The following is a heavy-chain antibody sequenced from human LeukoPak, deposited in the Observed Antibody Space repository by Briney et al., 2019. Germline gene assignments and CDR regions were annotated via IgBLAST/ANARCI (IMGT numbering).Heavy chain of an antibody. D-gene: IGHD3-22*01. CDR1: GFTFTSYA. CDR2: ISSSSRDI. J-gene: IGHJ4*02. Sequence: SGGSLRLSCAASGFTFTSYAMNWVRQAPGKGLEWVSSISSSSRDINYADSVKGRFTISRDNAWNSLYLQMNSLRAEDTAVYYCARDSDSSGHYYMDYFDYWGQGALVTVSS. V-gene: IGHV3-21*01. CDR3: ARDSDSSGHYYMDYFDY.